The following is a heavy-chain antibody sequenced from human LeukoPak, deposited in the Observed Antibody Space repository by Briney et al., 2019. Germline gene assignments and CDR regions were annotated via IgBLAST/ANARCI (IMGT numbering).Heavy chain of an antibody. J-gene: IGHJ4*02. CDR1: GFTVSSNF. Sequence: PGGSLRLSCAASGFTVSSNFMTWVRQAPGKGLEWVSVIYSGGTTYYADSVRGRFTISRDNSKNTLFLQMNSLRAEDTAVYYCATEPRSAMVRGVQGYWGQGTLVTVSS. D-gene: IGHD3-10*01. CDR3: ATEPRSAMVRGVQGY. V-gene: IGHV3-66*01. CDR2: IYSGGTT.